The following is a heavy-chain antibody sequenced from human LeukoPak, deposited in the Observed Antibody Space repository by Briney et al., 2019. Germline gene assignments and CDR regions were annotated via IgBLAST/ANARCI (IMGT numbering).Heavy chain of an antibody. CDR1: GGSISSYY. CDR2: IYYSGST. Sequence: SETLSLTCTVSGGSISSYYWSWIRQPPGKGLEWIGYIYYSGSTNYTPSLKSRITISVDTSRNQFSLKLNSVTAADTAVYYCARPNYDILTGYTYYFDYWGQGTLVTVSS. CDR3: ARPNYDILTGYTYYFDY. J-gene: IGHJ4*02. D-gene: IGHD3-9*01. V-gene: IGHV4-59*01.